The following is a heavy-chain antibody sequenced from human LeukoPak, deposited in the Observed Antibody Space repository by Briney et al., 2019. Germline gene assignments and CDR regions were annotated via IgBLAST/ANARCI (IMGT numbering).Heavy chain of an antibody. CDR3: AREPRLLWFGELFTSVTHNWFDP. CDR1: GGSISSSNW. V-gene: IGHV4-4*02. Sequence: PSETLSLTCAVSGGSISSSNWWSWVRQPPGKGLEWIGEINHSGSTNYNPSLKSRVTISVDTSKNQFSLKLSSVTAADTAVYYCAREPRLLWFGELFTSVTHNWFDPWGQGTLVTVSS. D-gene: IGHD3-10*01. CDR2: INHSGST. J-gene: IGHJ5*02.